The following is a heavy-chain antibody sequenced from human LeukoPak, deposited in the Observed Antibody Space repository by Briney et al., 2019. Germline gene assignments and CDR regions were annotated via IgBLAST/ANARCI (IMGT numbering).Heavy chain of an antibody. J-gene: IGHJ4*02. CDR3: ARLARYSSGWYQDY. D-gene: IGHD6-19*01. Sequence: GASVKVSCKASGGTFSSYAISWVRQAPGQGLEWMGGIIPIFGTANYAQKFQGRVTITADESTSTAYMELSSLRSEDTAVYYCARLARYSSGWYQDYWGQGTPVTVSS. CDR1: GGTFSSYA. CDR2: IIPIFGTA. V-gene: IGHV1-69*01.